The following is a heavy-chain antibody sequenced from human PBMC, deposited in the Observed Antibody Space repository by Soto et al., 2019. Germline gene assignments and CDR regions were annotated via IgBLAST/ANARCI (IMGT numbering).Heavy chain of an antibody. D-gene: IGHD6-19*01. CDR2: ISGSGGST. Sequence: GGSLRLSCAASGFTFSSYAMSWVRQAPGKGLEWVSAISGSGGSTYYADSEKGRFTITKDNSKNTLYLQMNSLTAEDTAVYCWAKVHNSWRGWSPNFDYWGQGTLVTVSS. J-gene: IGHJ4*02. V-gene: IGHV3-23*01. CDR1: GFTFSSYA. CDR3: AKVHNSWRGWSPNFDY.